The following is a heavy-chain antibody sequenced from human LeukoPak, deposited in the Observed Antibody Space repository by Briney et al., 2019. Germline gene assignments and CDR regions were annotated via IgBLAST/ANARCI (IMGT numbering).Heavy chain of an antibody. CDR3: ARGDNWNGNYYYGMDV. CDR2: INPNSGDT. CDR1: AYTFTGYY. D-gene: IGHD1-20*01. J-gene: IGHJ6*02. V-gene: IGHV1-2*02. Sequence: GASVKVSCKASAYTFTGYYMHWVRQAAGHGLGWMGWINPNSGDTNYAQKFQGRVTMTRDTSISTAYMELSRLRSDDTAVYYCARGDNWNGNYYYGMDVWGQGTTVTVSS.